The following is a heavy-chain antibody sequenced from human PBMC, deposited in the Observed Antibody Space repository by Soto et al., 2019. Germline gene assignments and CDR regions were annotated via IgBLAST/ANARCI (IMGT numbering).Heavy chain of an antibody. CDR2: IYYSGST. CDR3: ARHNYGSGSTYFDY. V-gene: IGHV4-59*08. CDR1: GGSISSYY. Sequence: QVQLQESGPGLVKPSETLSLTCTVSGGSISSYYWSWIRQPPGKGLEWIGYIYYSGSTNYNPSLTLRVTLSVDTSKNQFSLQLNSMTAADTAVYYCARHNYGSGSTYFDYWGQGTLVTVSS. J-gene: IGHJ4*02. D-gene: IGHD3-10*01.